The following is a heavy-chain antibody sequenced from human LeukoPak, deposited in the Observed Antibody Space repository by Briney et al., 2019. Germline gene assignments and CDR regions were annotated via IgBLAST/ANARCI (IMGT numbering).Heavy chain of an antibody. CDR1: GFTFDSYS. Sequence: GGSLRLSCEASGFTFDSYSMHWVRQAPGKGLEWVAAIVYDGSNAYYVDSVKGRSTISRDNAKSSLFLQMNSLRGEDTAVYYCARWGVNAGLDRWGQGTLVTVSP. V-gene: IGHV3-30*04. J-gene: IGHJ5*02. CDR3: ARWGVNAGLDR. CDR2: IVYDGSNA. D-gene: IGHD3-10*01.